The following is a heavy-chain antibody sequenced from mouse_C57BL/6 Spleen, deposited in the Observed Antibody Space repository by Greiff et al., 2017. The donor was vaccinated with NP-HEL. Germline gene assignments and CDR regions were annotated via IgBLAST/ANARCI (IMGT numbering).Heavy chain of an antibody. Sequence: EVMLVESGGGLVKPGGSLKLSCAASGFTFSSYAMSWVRQTPEKRLEWVATISDGGSYTYYPDNVKGRFTISRDNAKNNLYLQMSHLKSEDTAMYYCAREGITTYFDYWGQGTTLTVSS. CDR1: GFTFSSYA. D-gene: IGHD2-4*01. V-gene: IGHV5-4*01. CDR2: ISDGGSYT. CDR3: AREGITTYFDY. J-gene: IGHJ2*01.